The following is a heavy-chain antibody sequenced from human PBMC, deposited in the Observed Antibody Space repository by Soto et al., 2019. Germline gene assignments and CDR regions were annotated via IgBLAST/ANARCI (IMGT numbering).Heavy chain of an antibody. D-gene: IGHD7-27*01. CDR2: ISSSGRYI. CDR3: ATDNGGFDP. CDR1: GFTFNTYT. Sequence: EVQLVEAGGGLVKPGGSLRLSCAASGFTFNTYTMKWVRQAPGKGLEWVSSISSSGRYIYYADSQKGRFTISRDNAKNSLYLKMASLRAEDTAVYYCATDNGGFDPWGQGTLVTVSS. J-gene: IGHJ5*02. V-gene: IGHV3-21*02.